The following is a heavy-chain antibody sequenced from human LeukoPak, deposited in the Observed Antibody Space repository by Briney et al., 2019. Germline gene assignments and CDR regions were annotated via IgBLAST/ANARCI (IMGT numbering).Heavy chain of an antibody. CDR1: GFTFKLYW. J-gene: IGHJ3*02. CDR2: INDDGSDT. Sequence: GGSLRLSCAASGFTFKLYWMHWVRQVPGKGPVWVARINDDGSDTVYADSVKGRFTISRENAKNSLYLQMNSLRAGDTAVYYCARGGYSGSGAFDIWGQGTMVTVSS. CDR3: ARGGYSGSGAFDI. D-gene: IGHD5-12*01. V-gene: IGHV3-74*01.